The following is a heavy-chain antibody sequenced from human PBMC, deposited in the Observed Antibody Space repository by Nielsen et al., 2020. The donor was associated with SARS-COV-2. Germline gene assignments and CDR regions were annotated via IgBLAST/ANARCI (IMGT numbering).Heavy chain of an antibody. D-gene: IGHD6-19*01. V-gene: IGHV3-23*01. CDR3: AKRSGYTSGWYGDY. CDR2: ISSST. Sequence: GSLRLSCVVSGFTISTYGMSWVRQAPGKGLEWVSAISSSTYYADSVKGRFTVSRDNSKNTLYLQMNSLRAEDTAGYYCAKRSGYTSGWYGDYWGQGTLATVSS. CDR1: GFTISTYG. J-gene: IGHJ4*02.